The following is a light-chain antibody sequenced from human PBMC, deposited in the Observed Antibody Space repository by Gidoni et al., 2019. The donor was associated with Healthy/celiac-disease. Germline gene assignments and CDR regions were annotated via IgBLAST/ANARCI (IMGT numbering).Light chain of an antibody. Sequence: QSVLTQPPSVSGAPGPRVTISCTGSSSNIGAGYDVHWYQQLPGTAPKLLIYGNINRPSGVPDRFSGSKSGTSASLAITGLQAEDEADYYCQSYDSSLSGAVFGGGTQLTVL. CDR2: GNI. J-gene: IGLJ7*01. CDR1: SSNIGAGYD. CDR3: QSYDSSLSGAV. V-gene: IGLV1-40*01.